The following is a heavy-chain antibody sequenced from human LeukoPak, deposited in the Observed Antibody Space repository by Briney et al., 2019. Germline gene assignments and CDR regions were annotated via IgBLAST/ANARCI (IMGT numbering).Heavy chain of an antibody. J-gene: IGHJ3*01. CDR2: IYPTDSDT. D-gene: IGHD1-1*01. CDR1: GYNFLTSW. V-gene: IGHV5-51*01. CDR3: AVRSGNDDANEF. Sequence: GESLKISCKTSGYNFLTSWIGWVRQMPEKGLDWMGIIYPTDSDTRLSPSFQGQVSLSVDKSITTAFLQWDSLKASDTAIYYCAVRSGNDDANEFWGQGTMVTVSS.